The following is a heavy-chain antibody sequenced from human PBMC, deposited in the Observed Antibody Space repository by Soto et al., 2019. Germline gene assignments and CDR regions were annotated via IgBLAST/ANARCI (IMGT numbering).Heavy chain of an antibody. CDR1: GGSISSGGYY. Sequence: PSETLSLTCTVSGGSISSGGYYWSWIRQHPGKGLEWIGYIYYSGSTYYNPSLKSRVTISVDTSKNQFSLKLSSVTAADTAVYYCARVGIVVVPAAQDAYYGMDVWGQGTTVTVSS. V-gene: IGHV4-31*03. D-gene: IGHD2-2*01. CDR2: IYYSGST. CDR3: ARVGIVVVPAAQDAYYGMDV. J-gene: IGHJ6*02.